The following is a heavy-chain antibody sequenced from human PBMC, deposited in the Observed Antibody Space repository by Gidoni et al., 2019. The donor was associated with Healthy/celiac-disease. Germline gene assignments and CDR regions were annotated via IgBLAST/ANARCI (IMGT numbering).Heavy chain of an antibody. CDR1: GGSFSGYY. CDR2: INHSGST. CDR3: ARGPALRGSRQGRWYFDL. V-gene: IGHV4-34*01. Sequence: QVQLQQWGAGLLKPSETLSLTCAVYGGSFSGYYWSWIRQPPGKGLEWIGEINHSGSTNYNPSLKSRVTISVDTSKNQFSLKLSSVTAADTAVYYCARGPALRGSRQGRWYFDLWGRGTLVTVSS. J-gene: IGHJ2*01. D-gene: IGHD2-15*01.